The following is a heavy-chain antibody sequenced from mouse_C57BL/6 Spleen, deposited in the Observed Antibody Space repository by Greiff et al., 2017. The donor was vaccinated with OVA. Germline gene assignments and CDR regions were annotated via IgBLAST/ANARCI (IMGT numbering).Heavy chain of an antibody. D-gene: IGHD1-1*01. CDR2: IYPRSGNT. V-gene: IGHV1-81*01. Sequence: QVQLQQSGAELARPGASVKLSCKASGYTFTSYGISWVKQRTGQGLEWIGEIYPRSGNTYYNEKFKGKATLTADKSSSTVYMELRSLTSEDSAVYFCARREYGSVDYWGQGTTLTVSS. J-gene: IGHJ2*01. CDR3: ARREYGSVDY. CDR1: GYTFTSYG.